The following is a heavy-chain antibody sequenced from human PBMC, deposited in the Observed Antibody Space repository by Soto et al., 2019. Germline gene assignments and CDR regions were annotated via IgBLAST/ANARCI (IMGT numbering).Heavy chain of an antibody. V-gene: IGHV3-23*01. J-gene: IGHJ4*02. CDR2: ISGSGGST. Sequence: HPGGSLRLSCAASGFTFSSYAMSWVRQAPGKGLEWVSAISGSGGSTYYADSVKGRFTISRDNSKNTLYLQMNSLRAEDTAVYYCAKDLIRTIVVYPPFDYWGQGTLVTVSS. D-gene: IGHD3-22*01. CDR1: GFTFSSYA. CDR3: AKDLIRTIVVYPPFDY.